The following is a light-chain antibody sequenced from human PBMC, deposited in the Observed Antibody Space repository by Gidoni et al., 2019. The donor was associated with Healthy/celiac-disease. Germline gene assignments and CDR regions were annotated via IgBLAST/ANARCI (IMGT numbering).Light chain of an antibody. CDR3: SSYTSSSTGV. Sequence: QSALTQPASVSGSPGQSITISCTGTSSDVGGYNYVSWYQQHPSKAPKPMIYEVSNRPSGVSNRFSGSKSGNTASLTISGLQAEDEADYYCSSYTSSSTGVFGTGTKVTVL. V-gene: IGLV2-14*01. J-gene: IGLJ1*01. CDR1: SSDVGGYNY. CDR2: EVS.